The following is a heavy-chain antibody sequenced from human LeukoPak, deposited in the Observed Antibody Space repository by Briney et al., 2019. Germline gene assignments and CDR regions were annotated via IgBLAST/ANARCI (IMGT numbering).Heavy chain of an antibody. CDR1: GVSFSDHY. CDR3: ARFVTQASNGEY. V-gene: IGHV3-72*01. Sequence: AGYLSLSCAVSGVSFSDHYMGWVRQAPGEGLEWVARVRDRATRYSKDYAASVIGKFSISRDDSKNLQYLQMNSLKTEGPAVYYCARFVTQASNGEYRGQGTLVTVSS. CDR2: VRDRATRYSK. D-gene: IGHD3-10*01. J-gene: IGHJ4*02.